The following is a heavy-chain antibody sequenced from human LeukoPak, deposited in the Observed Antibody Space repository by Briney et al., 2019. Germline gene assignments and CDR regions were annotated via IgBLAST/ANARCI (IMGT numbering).Heavy chain of an antibody. CDR1: GFTFSSYW. V-gene: IGHV3-7*01. CDR3: AREISSRPYAMDV. Sequence: PGGSLRLSCAASGFTFSSYWMSWVRQAPGKGLEWVANIKQDGSEKYYVDSVKGRFTISRDNDKKSLYVQMNSLRAEDTAVYYCAREISSRPYAMDVWGQGTTVTVSS. CDR2: IKQDGSEK. J-gene: IGHJ6*02. D-gene: IGHD6-13*01.